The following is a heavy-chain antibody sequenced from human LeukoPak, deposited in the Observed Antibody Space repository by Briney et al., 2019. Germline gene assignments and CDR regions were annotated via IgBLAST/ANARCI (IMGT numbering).Heavy chain of an antibody. V-gene: IGHV3-9*01. Sequence: GRSLRLSCAASGFTFDDYAMHWVRQAPGKGLEWVSGISWNSGSIGHADSVKGRFTISRDNAKNSLYLQMNSLRAEDTALYYCAKDRPKAYGMDVWGQGTTVTVSS. CDR2: ISWNSGSI. CDR3: AKDRPKAYGMDV. CDR1: GFTFDDYA. J-gene: IGHJ6*02. D-gene: IGHD6-6*01.